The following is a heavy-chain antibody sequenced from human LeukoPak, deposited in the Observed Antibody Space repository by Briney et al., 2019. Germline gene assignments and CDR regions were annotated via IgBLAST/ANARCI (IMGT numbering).Heavy chain of an antibody. V-gene: IGHV5-51*01. D-gene: IGHD4-11*01. CDR3: ARHVTVTYDAFDL. CDR2: IYPGDSHT. CDR1: GYSFTSYW. J-gene: IGHJ3*01. Sequence: GESLKISCKGSGYSFTSYWIGWVRQMPGKGLEWMGIIYPGDSHTRYSPSFQGQVTFSADKSISTTYLQWDSLKASDTAMYYCARHVTVTYDAFDLWGQGTMVTVSS.